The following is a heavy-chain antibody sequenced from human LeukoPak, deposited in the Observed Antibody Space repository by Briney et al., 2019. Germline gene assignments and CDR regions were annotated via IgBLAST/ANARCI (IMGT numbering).Heavy chain of an antibody. V-gene: IGHV3-11*01. CDR2: ISSSGSTI. Sequence: GGSLRLSCAASGFTFSDYYMSWIRQAPGKGLEWVSYISSSGSTIYYADSVKGRFTISRDNAKSSLYLQMNSLRAEDTAVYYCASVGDSGSYFRVLDYWGQGTLVTVSS. CDR1: GFTFSDYY. CDR3: ASVGDSGSYFRVLDY. J-gene: IGHJ4*02. D-gene: IGHD1-26*01.